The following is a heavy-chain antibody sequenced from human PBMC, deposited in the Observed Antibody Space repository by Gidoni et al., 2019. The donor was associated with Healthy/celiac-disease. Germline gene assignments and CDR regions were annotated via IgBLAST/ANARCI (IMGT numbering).Heavy chain of an antibody. CDR1: GYTFTSYG. CDR2: ISAYNGNT. J-gene: IGHJ3*02. CDR3: ARDPGYCSSTSCYSPRAFDI. Sequence: QVQLVQSGAEVKKPGASGKVSCKASGYTFTSYGISWVRQAPGQGLEWMGWISAYNGNTNYAQKLQGRVTMTTDTSTSTAYMELRSLRSDDTAVYYCARDPGYCSSTSCYSPRAFDIWGQGTMVTVSS. D-gene: IGHD2-2*02. V-gene: IGHV1-18*01.